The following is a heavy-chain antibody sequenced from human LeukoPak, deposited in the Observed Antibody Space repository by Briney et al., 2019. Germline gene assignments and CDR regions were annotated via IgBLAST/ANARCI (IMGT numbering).Heavy chain of an antibody. D-gene: IGHD2-2*02. Sequence: TGGSLRLSCAASGFTFSSYAMSWVRQAPGKGLEWVSAISGSGGSTYYADSVKGRFTISRDNSKNTLYLQMNSVRAEDTALYYCARHLYPWGTPFDQWGQGTLVTVSS. CDR3: ARHLYPWGTPFDQ. V-gene: IGHV3-23*01. CDR1: GFTFSSYA. J-gene: IGHJ4*02. CDR2: ISGSGGST.